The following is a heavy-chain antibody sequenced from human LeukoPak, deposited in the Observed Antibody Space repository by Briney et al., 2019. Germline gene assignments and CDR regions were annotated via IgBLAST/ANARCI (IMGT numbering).Heavy chain of an antibody. Sequence: PSETLSLTCSVSGDSSSSDHWSWVRQAPGKGLEWIGYIHNGGSTMYNPSLKSRVTISVDTSKNHFSLKLSSVTAADTAVYYSATSSTISGYFVVQHWGQGALVTVSS. V-gene: IGHV4-59*01. J-gene: IGHJ1*01. D-gene: IGHD3-22*01. CDR1: GDSSSSDH. CDR2: IHNGGST. CDR3: ATSSTISGYFVVQH.